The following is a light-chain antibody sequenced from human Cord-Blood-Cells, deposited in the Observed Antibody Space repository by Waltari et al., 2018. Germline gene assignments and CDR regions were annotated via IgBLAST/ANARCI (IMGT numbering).Light chain of an antibody. CDR1: SSDVGGYNY. CDR3: SSYAGSNIWV. Sequence: QSALTQPPSASGSPGQSVTISCTGTSSDVGGYNYVSWYQQHPGKAPKLMIYEVSKRPSGVPDRFSGSKSGNTAALTVSGLQAEEEADYYCSSYAGSNIWVFGGGTKLTVL. CDR2: EVS. V-gene: IGLV2-8*01. J-gene: IGLJ3*02.